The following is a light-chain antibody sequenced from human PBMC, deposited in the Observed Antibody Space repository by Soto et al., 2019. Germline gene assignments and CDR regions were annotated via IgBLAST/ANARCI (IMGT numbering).Light chain of an antibody. CDR3: QTWGTGIVV. Sequence: QPVLTQSPSASASLGASVKLTCTLSSGHSSYAIAWHQQQREKGPRYLMKLNSDGSHSKGDGIPDRFSGSSSGAERYLTISSLQSEDEADYYCQTWGTGIVVFGGGTKLTVL. CDR2: LNSDGSH. CDR1: SGHSSYA. J-gene: IGLJ2*01. V-gene: IGLV4-69*01.